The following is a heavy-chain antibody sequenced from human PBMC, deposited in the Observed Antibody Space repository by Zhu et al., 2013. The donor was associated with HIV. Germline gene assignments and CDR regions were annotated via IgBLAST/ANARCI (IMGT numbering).Heavy chain of an antibody. D-gene: IGHD6-13*01. Sequence: QVQLVQSGAEVKKPGSSVKVSCKASGGTFSSYTISWVRQAPGQGLEWMGRIIPILGIANYAQKFQGRVTITADKSTSTAYMELSSLRSEDTAVYYCATARAAAGPTGAYYYGMDVWGQGTTVTVSS. CDR1: GGTFSSYT. CDR3: ATARAAAGPTGAYYYGMDV. CDR2: IIPILGIA. V-gene: IGHV1-69*02. J-gene: IGHJ6*02.